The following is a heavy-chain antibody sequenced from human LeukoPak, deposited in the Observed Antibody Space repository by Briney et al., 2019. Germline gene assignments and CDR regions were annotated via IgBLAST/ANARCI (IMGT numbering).Heavy chain of an antibody. D-gene: IGHD6-13*01. Sequence: GASVKVSCKASGGTFSSHAISWVRQAPGQGLEWMGGIIPIFGTANYAQKFQGRVTITADESTSTAYMELSSLRSEDTAVYYCARGKQQLVLGRMGHYYYYGMDVWGQGTTVTVSS. CDR1: GGTFSSHA. J-gene: IGHJ6*02. V-gene: IGHV1-69*13. CDR2: IIPIFGTA. CDR3: ARGKQQLVLGRMGHYYYYGMDV.